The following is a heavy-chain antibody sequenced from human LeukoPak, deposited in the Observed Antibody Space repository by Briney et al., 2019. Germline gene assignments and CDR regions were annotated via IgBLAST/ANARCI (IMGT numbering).Heavy chain of an antibody. J-gene: IGHJ3*02. V-gene: IGHV3-23*01. D-gene: IGHD3-22*01. CDR2: ISNSGGST. CDR3: AKEWGITMIVDDAFDI. Sequence: GGSLRLSCAASGFSFSSYAMSWVRQAPGKGLEWVSVISNSGGSTYYTDSVKGRFTISRDNSKNTLYLQMKSLRAEDTAVCYCAKEWGITMIVDDAFDIWGQGTMVTVSS. CDR1: GFSFSSYA.